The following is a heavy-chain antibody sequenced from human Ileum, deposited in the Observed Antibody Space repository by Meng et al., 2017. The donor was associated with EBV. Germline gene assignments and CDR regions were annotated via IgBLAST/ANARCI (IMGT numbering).Heavy chain of an antibody. V-gene: IGHV7-4-1*02. D-gene: IGHD3-16*01. Sequence: QVHLVQSGSELQKPXASVKVSCKASGFSFSNYAMNWVRQAPGHGLEWMGWINSYTGQPTYVQGFTGRFVFSLDTSVSTAYLQINNLKAEDTAVYYCARYNIMEDFDVWGRGTLVNVSS. J-gene: IGHJ2*01. CDR3: ARYNIMEDFDV. CDR1: GFSFSNYA. CDR2: INSYTGQP.